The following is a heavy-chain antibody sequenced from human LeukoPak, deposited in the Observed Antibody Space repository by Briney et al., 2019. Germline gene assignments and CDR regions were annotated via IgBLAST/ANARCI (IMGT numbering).Heavy chain of an antibody. CDR3: ARHVATHNWFDP. J-gene: IGHJ5*02. D-gene: IGHD1-26*01. CDR1: GGSISSSRYY. Sequence: SETLSLTCTVSGGSISSSRYYWGWIRQPPGKGLEWIGSIFYSGTTYYNPSLKSRVTISVDTSKNQFSLKLSSVTAADTAVYYCARHVATHNWFDPWGQGTLVTVSS. V-gene: IGHV4-39*01. CDR2: IFYSGTT.